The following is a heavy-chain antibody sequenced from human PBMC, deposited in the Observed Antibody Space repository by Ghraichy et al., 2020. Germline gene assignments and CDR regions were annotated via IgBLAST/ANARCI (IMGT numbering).Heavy chain of an antibody. CDR3: ARDMHRGYSSSWPHDSFDI. V-gene: IGHV3-30*04. D-gene: IGHD6-13*01. CDR2: ISYDGSNK. Sequence: GGSLRLSCAASGFTFSSYAMHWVRQAPGKGLEWVAVISYDGSNKYYADSVKGRFTISRDNSKNTLYLQMNSLRAEDTAVYYCARDMHRGYSSSWPHDSFDIWGQGTMVTVSS. J-gene: IGHJ3*02. CDR1: GFTFSSYA.